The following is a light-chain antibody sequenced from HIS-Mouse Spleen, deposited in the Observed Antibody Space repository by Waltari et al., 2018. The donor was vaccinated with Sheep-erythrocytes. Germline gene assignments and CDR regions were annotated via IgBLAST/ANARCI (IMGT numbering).Light chain of an antibody. V-gene: IGLV3-1*01. Sequence: SYELTQPPSVSVSPGQTASITCSGVKLGDNYACWYQQKPGQSPVLVIYQDSKRPSGIPERFSGTNSGNTVTLTISGTQAMDEADYYCQAWDSSTHVVFGGGTKLTVL. CDR1: KLGDNY. CDR3: QAWDSSTHVV. CDR2: QDS. J-gene: IGLJ2*01.